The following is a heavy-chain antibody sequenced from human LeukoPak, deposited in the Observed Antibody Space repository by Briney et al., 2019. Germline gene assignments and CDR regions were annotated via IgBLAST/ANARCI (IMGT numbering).Heavy chain of an antibody. Sequence: GRSLRLSCAASGFTFSSYGMHWVREAPGKGLEWVAVIWYDGSNKYYADSVKGRFTISRDNSKNTLYLQMNSLRAEDTAVYYCAKDSQYYYDSSGYLDRGYLDYWGQGTLVTVSS. J-gene: IGHJ4*02. V-gene: IGHV3-33*06. CDR3: AKDSQYYYDSSGYLDRGYLDY. D-gene: IGHD3-22*01. CDR2: IWYDGSNK. CDR1: GFTFSSYG.